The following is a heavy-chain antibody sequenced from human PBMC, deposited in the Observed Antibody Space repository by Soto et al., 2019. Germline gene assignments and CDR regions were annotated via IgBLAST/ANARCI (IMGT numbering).Heavy chain of an antibody. J-gene: IGHJ4*02. Sequence: QVQLVESGGGVVQPGRSLRLSCAASGFTFSSYGMHWVRQAPGKGLEWVAVIWYDGSNKYYADSVKGRFTISRDNSKNTLYLQMNSLRAEDTAVYYCARVDNLYGDYVGMDYWGLGTLVTVSS. D-gene: IGHD4-17*01. CDR2: IWYDGSNK. V-gene: IGHV3-33*01. CDR3: ARVDNLYGDYVGMDY. CDR1: GFTFSSYG.